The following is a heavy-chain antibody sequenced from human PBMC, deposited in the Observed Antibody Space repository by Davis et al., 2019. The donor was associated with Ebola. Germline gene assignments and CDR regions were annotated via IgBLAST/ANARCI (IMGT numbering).Heavy chain of an antibody. V-gene: IGHV4-30-4*08. CDR3: ARDRITFYYGSGNYAAHYGMDV. CDR2: IYYDGST. D-gene: IGHD3-10*01. J-gene: IGHJ6*04. CDR1: GGSVSSGGHY. Sequence: SETLSLTCTVSGGSVSSGGHYWSWIRQPPGKGLEWIGYIYYDGSTSYTPSLKSRVTISVDMSKNQFSLKLSSMTAADTAVYYCARDRITFYYGSGNYAAHYGMDVWGIGTTVTVSS.